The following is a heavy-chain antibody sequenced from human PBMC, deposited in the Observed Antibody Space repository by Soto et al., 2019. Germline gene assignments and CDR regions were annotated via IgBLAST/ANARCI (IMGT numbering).Heavy chain of an antibody. J-gene: IGHJ5*02. Sequence: QVQLVQSGAEVKKPGASVRVSCKASGYTFTSYDINWVRQATGQGIEWMGWMNPNSGNTAYAPKSLGTVTMTRNTSISTAYMELSSMRSEDTAVYYCARERTRGFDPWGQGTLVTVSS. CDR1: GYTFTSYD. CDR3: ARERTRGFDP. CDR2: MNPNSGNT. V-gene: IGHV1-8*01.